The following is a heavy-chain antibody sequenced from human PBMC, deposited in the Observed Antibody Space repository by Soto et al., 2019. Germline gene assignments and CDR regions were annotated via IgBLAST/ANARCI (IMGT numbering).Heavy chain of an antibody. V-gene: IGHV4-31*03. Sequence: TLSLTCTVSGGSISSGGYYWSWIRQHPGKGLEWIGYIYYSGSTYYNPSLKSRVTISVDTSKNQFSLKLSSVTAADTAVYYCARIIKSIFVVVNAFDIWGLGTMVNVSS. CDR2: IYYSGST. J-gene: IGHJ3*02. CDR1: GGSISSGGYY. D-gene: IGHD3-3*01. CDR3: ARIIKSIFVVVNAFDI.